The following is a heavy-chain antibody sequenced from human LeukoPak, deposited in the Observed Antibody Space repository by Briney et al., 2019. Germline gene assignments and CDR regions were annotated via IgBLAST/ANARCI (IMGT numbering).Heavy chain of an antibody. J-gene: IGHJ6*03. V-gene: IGHV3-11*04. CDR1: GFTFSDYY. D-gene: IGHD3-22*01. Sequence: PGGSLRLSCAAPGFTFSDYYMTWIRQAPGKGLEWISYISHTGYTKYYTDSVKGRFTISRDNAKNSLDLQMNSLRAEDTAVYYCARARSYDSRGYYNTYMDVWGKGTTVTVSS. CDR2: ISHTGYTK. CDR3: ARARSYDSRGYYNTYMDV.